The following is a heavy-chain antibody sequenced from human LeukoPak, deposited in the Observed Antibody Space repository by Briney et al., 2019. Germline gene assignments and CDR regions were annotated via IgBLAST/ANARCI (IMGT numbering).Heavy chain of an antibody. D-gene: IGHD3-9*01. J-gene: IGHJ5*02. V-gene: IGHV3-7*03. Sequence: GSLRLSCEASGFTFSGYWMSWVRQAPGKGLEWVANIKTDGSEKYYVDSVKGRFTISRDNAKNSLYLQMNSLRAEDTAVYYCARDYTGYFPWGQGTLVIVSS. CDR3: ARDYTGYFP. CDR1: GFTFSGYW. CDR2: IKTDGSEK.